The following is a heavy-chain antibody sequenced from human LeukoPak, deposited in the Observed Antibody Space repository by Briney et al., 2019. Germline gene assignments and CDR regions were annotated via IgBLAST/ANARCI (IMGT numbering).Heavy chain of an antibody. D-gene: IGHD3-10*01. CDR2: INHSGST. CDR3: ARWLGELLYYYYYGMDV. J-gene: IGHJ6*02. CDR1: GGSFSGYY. Sequence: SETPSLTCAVYGGSFSGYYWSWIRQPPGKGLEWIGEINHSGSTNYNPSLKSRVTISVDTSKNQFSLKLSSVTAADTAVYYCARWLGELLYYYYYGMDVWGQGTTVTVSS. V-gene: IGHV4-34*01.